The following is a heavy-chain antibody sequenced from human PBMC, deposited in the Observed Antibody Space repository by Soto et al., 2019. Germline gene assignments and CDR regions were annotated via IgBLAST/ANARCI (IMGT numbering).Heavy chain of an antibody. Sequence: ASVKVSCKASGYTFTSYGISRVRQAPGQGLEWMGWISAYNGNTNYAQKPQGRVTMTTDTSTSTAYMELRSLRSDDTAVYYCARRYCSSTSFPRPCYMDVWGKGTTVTVSS. D-gene: IGHD2-2*01. CDR3: ARRYCSSTSFPRPCYMDV. CDR1: GYTFTSYG. CDR2: ISAYNGNT. V-gene: IGHV1-18*01. J-gene: IGHJ6*03.